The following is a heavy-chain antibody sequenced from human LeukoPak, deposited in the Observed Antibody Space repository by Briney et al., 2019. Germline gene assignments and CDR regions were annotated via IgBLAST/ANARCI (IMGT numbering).Heavy chain of an antibody. Sequence: GGSLRLSCAASGFTFNSYGMSWVRQAPGKGLEWVSAISGSGGSTYYADSVKGRFTISRDNSKNTLYLQMNSLRAEDTAVYYCAKYLIADDRLQLSEHDYWGQGTLVTVSS. J-gene: IGHJ4*02. CDR1: GFTFNSYG. CDR3: AKYLIADDRLQLSEHDY. D-gene: IGHD5-24*01. CDR2: ISGSGGST. V-gene: IGHV3-23*01.